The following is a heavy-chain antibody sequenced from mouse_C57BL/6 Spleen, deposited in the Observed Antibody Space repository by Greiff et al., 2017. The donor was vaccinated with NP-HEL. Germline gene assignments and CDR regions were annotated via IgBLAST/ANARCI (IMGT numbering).Heavy chain of an antibody. Sequence: EVKVVESGGGLVQPGGSLSLSCAASGFTFTDYYMSWVRQPPGKALEWLGFIRNKANGYTTEYSASVKGRFTISRDNSQSILYLQMNALRAEDSATYYWARLGYYAMDYWGQGTSVTVSS. V-gene: IGHV7-3*01. CDR3: ARLGYYAMDY. CDR2: IRNKANGYTT. J-gene: IGHJ4*01. CDR1: GFTFTDYY.